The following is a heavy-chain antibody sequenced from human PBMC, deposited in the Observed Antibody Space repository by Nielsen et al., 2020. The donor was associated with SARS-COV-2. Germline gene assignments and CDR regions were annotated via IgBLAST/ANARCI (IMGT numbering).Heavy chain of an antibody. V-gene: IGHV1-69*05. D-gene: IGHD3-3*01. J-gene: IGHJ4*02. Sequence: SVKVSCKASGGTFSSYAISWVRQAPGQGLEWMGGIIPIFGTANYAQKLQGRVTMTTDTSTSTAYMELRSLRSDDTAVYYCARGSGWSGYYSDYWGQGTLVTVSS. CDR1: GGTFSSYA. CDR3: ARGSGWSGYYSDY. CDR2: IIPIFGTA.